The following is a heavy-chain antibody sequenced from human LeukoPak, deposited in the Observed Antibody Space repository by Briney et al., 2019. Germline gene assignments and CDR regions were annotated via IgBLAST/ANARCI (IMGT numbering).Heavy chain of an antibody. J-gene: IGHJ6*02. Sequence: GGSLRLSCAASGFTFSSYTMNWVRQAPGKGLEWVSYISSSSSPIYYADSVKGRFTISRDNAKNSLYLQMNSLRDEDTAVYYCARVISDSSGYYWVYYYYGMDVWGQGTTVTVSS. CDR2: ISSSSSPI. V-gene: IGHV3-48*02. D-gene: IGHD3-22*01. CDR1: GFTFSSYT. CDR3: ARVISDSSGYYWVYYYYGMDV.